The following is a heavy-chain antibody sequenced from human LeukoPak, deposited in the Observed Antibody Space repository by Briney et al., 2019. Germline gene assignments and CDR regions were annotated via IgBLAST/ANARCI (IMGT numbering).Heavy chain of an antibody. CDR2: MRSGGGT. CDR3: AKHIRQQVVRDAFDM. J-gene: IGHJ3*02. D-gene: IGHD6-13*01. CDR1: GFTFSTYA. Sequence: GGSLRLSCAASGFTFSTYAMAWVRQAPGKGLEWVSVMRSGGGTYYADSVTGRFTISRDNSKNTLYLQMESLRVEDTAVYYCAKHIRQQVVRDAFDMWGQGTMVTVSS. V-gene: IGHV3-23*01.